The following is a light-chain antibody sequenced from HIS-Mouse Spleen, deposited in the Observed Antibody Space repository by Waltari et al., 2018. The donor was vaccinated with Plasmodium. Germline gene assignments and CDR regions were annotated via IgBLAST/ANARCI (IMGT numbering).Light chain of an antibody. CDR2: DNN. CDR3: GTWDSSLSAGVV. J-gene: IGLJ2*01. CDR1: SSNIGNNY. Sequence: QSVLTQPPSVSAAPGPKVTISCSGSSSNIGNNYVSCYQQLPGTAPKLLIYDNNKRPSGIPDRFSGSKSGTSATLGITGLQTGDEADYYCGTWDSSLSAGVVFGGGTKLTVL. V-gene: IGLV1-51*01.